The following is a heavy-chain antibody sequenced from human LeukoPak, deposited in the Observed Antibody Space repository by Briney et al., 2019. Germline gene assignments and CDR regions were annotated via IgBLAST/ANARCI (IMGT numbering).Heavy chain of an antibody. D-gene: IGHD6-13*01. V-gene: IGHV1-2*02. CDR2: INPNSGGT. Sequence: ASVKVSCKASGYTFTGYYMHWVRQAPGQGLEWMGWINPNSGGTNYAQKFQGRVTMTRDTSISTAYMELSRLRSDDTAVYYCARRTGARYYSSSWYGSGWFDPWGQGTLVTVSS. J-gene: IGHJ5*02. CDR1: GYTFTGYY. CDR3: ARRTGARYYSSSWYGSGWFDP.